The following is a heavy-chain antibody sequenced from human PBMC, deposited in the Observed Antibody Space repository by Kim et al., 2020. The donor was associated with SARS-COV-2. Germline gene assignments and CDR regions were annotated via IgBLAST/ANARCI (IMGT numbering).Heavy chain of an antibody. Sequence: SVKGRFTISRDNSKNTLYLQMSSLRAEDTAVYYCAIGRSGWVGHHYYFDNWGQGTMVTVSS. J-gene: IGHJ3*02. CDR3: AIGRSGWVGHHYYFDN. D-gene: IGHD6-19*01. V-gene: IGHV3-30*14.